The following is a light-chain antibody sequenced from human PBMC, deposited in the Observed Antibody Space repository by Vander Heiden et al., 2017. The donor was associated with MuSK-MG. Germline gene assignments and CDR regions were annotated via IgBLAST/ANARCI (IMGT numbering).Light chain of an antibody. J-gene: IGKJ2*01. V-gene: IGKV1-39*01. CDR1: QSISSY. CDR2: AAS. CDR3: HQSDSTPHT. Sequence: DIQMTQSPSSLSASVGDRVTITCRASQSISSYLNWYQQKPGKAPKLLIYAASSLQSGVPSRFSGSRSGTDFTLTISSLQPEDFATYYCHQSDSTPHTFGQGTKVEIK.